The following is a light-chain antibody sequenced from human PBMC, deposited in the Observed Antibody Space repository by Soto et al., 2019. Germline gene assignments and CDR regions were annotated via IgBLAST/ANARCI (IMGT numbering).Light chain of an antibody. V-gene: IGLV3-21*04. J-gene: IGLJ1*01. CDR1: NIGNKR. CDR2: YDS. CDR3: QVWDIMTDNYV. Sequence: SYELTQPPSVSVAPEKTATITCGGNNIGNKRVHWYRQKPGQAPVLVISYDSDRPSGIPERFSGSNSGNTATLTISRVEDGEEADYYCQVWDIMTDNYVFGPGTKVTVL.